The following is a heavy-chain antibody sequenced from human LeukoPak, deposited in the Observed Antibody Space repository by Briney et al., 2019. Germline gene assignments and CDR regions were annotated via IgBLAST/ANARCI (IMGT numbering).Heavy chain of an antibody. J-gene: IGHJ4*02. CDR1: GFTFSSYA. CDR2: ISGSGGST. CDR3: AKLQKGVVIIGFDY. V-gene: IGHV3-23*01. Sequence: PGGSLRLSCAASGFTFSSYAMSWVRQAPGKGLEWVSAISGSGGSTYYADSVKGRFTISRDNSKNTLYLQMNSLRAEHTAVYYCAKLQKGVVIIGFDYWGQGTLVTVSS. D-gene: IGHD3-3*01.